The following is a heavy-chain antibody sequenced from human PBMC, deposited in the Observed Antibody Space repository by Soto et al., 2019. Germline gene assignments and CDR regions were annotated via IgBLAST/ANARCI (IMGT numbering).Heavy chain of an antibody. V-gene: IGHV1-69*13. CDR3: ARGVYATRYYYHYVMDV. D-gene: IGHD2-8*01. J-gene: IGHJ6*02. Sequence: SVKVSCKASGGTFSSYAISWVRQAPGQGLEWMGGIIPIFGTANYAQKFQGRVTITADESTSTAYMELSSLRSEDTAVYYCARGVYATRYYYHYVMDVWGQGTTVIVSS. CDR2: IIPIFGTA. CDR1: GGTFSSYA.